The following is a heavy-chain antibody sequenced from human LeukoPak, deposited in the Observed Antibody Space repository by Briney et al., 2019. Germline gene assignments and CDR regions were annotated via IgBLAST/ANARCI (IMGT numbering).Heavy chain of an antibody. J-gene: IGHJ6*02. CDR3: ARVLPTVTTSRYYYGMDV. D-gene: IGHD4-17*01. V-gene: IGHV3-7*01. CDR2: IKQDGSEK. Sequence: PGGSLRLSCAASGFTFSSYWMSWVRQAPGKGLEWVANIKQDGSEKYYVDSVKGRFTISRDNAKNSLYLQMNSLRAEDTAVYYCARVLPTVTTSRYYYGMDVWGQGTTVTASS. CDR1: GFTFSSYW.